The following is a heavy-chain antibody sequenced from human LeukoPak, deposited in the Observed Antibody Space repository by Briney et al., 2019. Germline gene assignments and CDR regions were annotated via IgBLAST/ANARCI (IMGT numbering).Heavy chain of an antibody. J-gene: IGHJ3*02. D-gene: IGHD3-22*01. CDR2: INHSGST. CDR3: ARGLVVVNDAFDI. Sequence: SETLSLTCAVYGGSFSSYYWSWIRQPPGKGLEWIGEINHSGSTNYNPSLKSRVTISVDTSKNQFSLKLSSVTAADTAVYYCARGLVVVNDAFDIWGQGTMVTVSS. CDR1: GGSFSSYY. V-gene: IGHV4-34*01.